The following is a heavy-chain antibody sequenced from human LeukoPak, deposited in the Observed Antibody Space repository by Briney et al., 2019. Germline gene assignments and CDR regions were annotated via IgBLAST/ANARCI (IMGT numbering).Heavy chain of an antibody. J-gene: IGHJ4*02. CDR3: ARGDHAYDFWSGYYLG. D-gene: IGHD3-3*01. CDR2: IKQDGSEK. V-gene: IGHV3-7*01. Sequence: PGGSLRLSCAASGFTFSSYWMSWVRQAPGKGLEWVANIKQDGSEKYYVDSVKGRFTISRDNAKNSLYLQMNSRRAEDTAVYYCARGDHAYDFWSGYYLGWGQGTLVTVSS. CDR1: GFTFSSYW.